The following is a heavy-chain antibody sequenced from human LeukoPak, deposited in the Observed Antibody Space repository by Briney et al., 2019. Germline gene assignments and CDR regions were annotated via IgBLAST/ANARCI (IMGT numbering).Heavy chain of an antibody. Sequence: SETLSLTCVVSGGSISSTSYYWGWIRQPPGKGLEWIGSIYYSGSTYYSPSLKGRVTISVDTSKNQFSLKLTSVTAADTAVYYCARWEMATTRDYWGQGTLVTVSS. CDR3: ARWEMATTRDY. J-gene: IGHJ4*02. CDR2: IYYSGST. V-gene: IGHV4-39*01. CDR1: GGSISSTSYY. D-gene: IGHD5-24*01.